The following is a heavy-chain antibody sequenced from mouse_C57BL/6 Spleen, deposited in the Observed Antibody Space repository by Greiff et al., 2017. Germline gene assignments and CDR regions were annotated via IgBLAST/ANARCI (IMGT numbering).Heavy chain of an antibody. Sequence: QVQLQQSGPELVKPGASVKISCKASGYAFSSSWMNWVKQRPGKGLEWIGRIYPGDGDTNYNGKFKGKAKLTADKSSSTAYMQLSSLTSEDSAVYFCARRGENYGNYGGAMDYWGQGTSVTVSS. CDR2: IYPGDGDT. V-gene: IGHV1-82*01. J-gene: IGHJ4*01. CDR1: GYAFSSSW. D-gene: IGHD2-1*01. CDR3: ARRGENYGNYGGAMDY.